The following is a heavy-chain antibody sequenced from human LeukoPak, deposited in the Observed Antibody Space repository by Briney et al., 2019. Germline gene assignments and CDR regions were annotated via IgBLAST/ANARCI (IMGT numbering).Heavy chain of an antibody. V-gene: IGHV3-11*04. CDR2: ISGSGSTI. Sequence: GGSLRLSCAASGFTFSDYYMSWIRQAPGKGLEWVSYISGSGSTIYYADSVKGRFTISRDNAKNSLFLQMNSLRAEDTAVYYCAREVVGATTANWFDPWGQGTLVTVSS. CDR1: GFTFSDYY. J-gene: IGHJ5*02. D-gene: IGHD1-26*01. CDR3: AREVVGATTANWFDP.